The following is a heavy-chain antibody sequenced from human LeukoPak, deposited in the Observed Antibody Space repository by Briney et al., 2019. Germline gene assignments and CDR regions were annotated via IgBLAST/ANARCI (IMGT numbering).Heavy chain of an antibody. CDR3: ARNVGYYYGMDV. CDR1: GGSISSYY. D-gene: IGHD3-16*01. V-gene: IGHV4-59*01. Sequence: SETLSLTCTVSGGSISSYYWSWIRQPPGKELEGIGYIYYSGSTNYNPSLKSRVTISVDTSKNQFSLKLSSVTAADTAAYYCARNVGYYYGMDVWGQGTTVTVSS. CDR2: IYYSGST. J-gene: IGHJ6*02.